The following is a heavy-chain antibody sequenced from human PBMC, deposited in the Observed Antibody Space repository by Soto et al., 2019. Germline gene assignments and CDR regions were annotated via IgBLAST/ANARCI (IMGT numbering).Heavy chain of an antibody. V-gene: IGHV3-23*01. CDR1: GFTFSSYA. Sequence: EVQLLESGGGLVQPGGSLRLSCAASGFTFSSYAMSWVRQAPGKGLEWVSAISGTGGSTYYADSVKDRFTISRDNSKNTVDLQMNRLRAEDTAVYYCAKDRGDYVWGTYRYFYYYYGMDVWGQGTTVTVSS. J-gene: IGHJ6*02. CDR3: AKDRGDYVWGTYRYFYYYYGMDV. D-gene: IGHD3-16*02. CDR2: ISGTGGST.